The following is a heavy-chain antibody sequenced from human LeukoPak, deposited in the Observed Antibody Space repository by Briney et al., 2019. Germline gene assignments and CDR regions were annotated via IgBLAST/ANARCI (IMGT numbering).Heavy chain of an antibody. Sequence: SETLSLTCAVSGYSISSGYYWGWIRRPPGKGLEYIGSIYHSGNAYYNPSLKSRVALSVDTSKNQFSLQLSSVTAADTAVYYCARVPIMGSGSYYNWYFDLWGRGTLVTVSS. CDR3: ARVPIMGSGSYYNWYFDL. D-gene: IGHD1-26*01. J-gene: IGHJ2*01. CDR2: IYHSGNA. CDR1: GYSISSGYY. V-gene: IGHV4-38-2*01.